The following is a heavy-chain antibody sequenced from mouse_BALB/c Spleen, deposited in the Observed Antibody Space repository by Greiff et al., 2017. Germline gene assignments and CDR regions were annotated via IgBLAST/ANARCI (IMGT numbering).Heavy chain of an antibody. CDR1: GYTFTDYA. D-gene: IGHD2-4*01. J-gene: IGHJ3*01. CDR2: ISTYYGDA. V-gene: IGHV1S137*01. Sequence: QVHVKQSGAELVRPGVSVKISCKGSGYTFTDYAMHWVKQSHAKSLEWIGVISTYYGDASYNQKFKGKATMTVDKSSSTAYMELARLTSEDSAIYYCARGGDYLFAYWGQGTLVTVSA. CDR3: ARGGDYLFAY.